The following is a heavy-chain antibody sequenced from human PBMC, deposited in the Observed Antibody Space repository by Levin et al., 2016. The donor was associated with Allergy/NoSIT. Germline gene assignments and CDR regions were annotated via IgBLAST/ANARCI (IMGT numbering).Heavy chain of an antibody. CDR3: ARDRGGTYPTIDWFDP. CDR2: IDTSTGNP. V-gene: IGHV7-4-1*02. D-gene: IGHD3-10*01. J-gene: IGHJ5*02. Sequence: WVRQAPGQGLQWMGWIDTSTGNPTYAQGFTGRFVFSLDTSVSTAYLQISSLKAEDTAVYFCARDRGGTYPTIDWFDPWGQGTLVTVSS.